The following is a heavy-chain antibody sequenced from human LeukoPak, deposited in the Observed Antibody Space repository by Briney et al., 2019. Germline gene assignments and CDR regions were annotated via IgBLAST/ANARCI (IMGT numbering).Heavy chain of an antibody. CDR1: GFXFSSYA. CDR3: VLDLFSSFAFDI. D-gene: IGHD3/OR15-3a*01. Sequence: GGSLRLSCSASGFXFSSYAIHWVRQAPGKGLLWVSRINSDGSSTYYADSVKGRFTTSRDNAKNALHLQMNSLTAEDTAVYYCVLDLFSSFAFDIWGQGTMVTVSS. V-gene: IGHV3-74*01. J-gene: IGHJ3*02. CDR2: INSDGSST.